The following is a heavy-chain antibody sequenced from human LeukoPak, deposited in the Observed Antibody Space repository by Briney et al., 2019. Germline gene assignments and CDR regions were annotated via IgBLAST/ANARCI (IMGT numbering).Heavy chain of an antibody. D-gene: IGHD1-26*01. V-gene: IGHV2-5*01. CDR3: AHGTLMYWETWFDP. CDR2: IYWNDDK. Sequence: SGPTLVNPTQTLTLTCTFSGFSLSTSGVGVGWIRQPPGKALEWLALIYWNDDKRYSPSLKSRLTITKGTSKNQVVLTMTNMDPVDTATYYCAHGTLMYWETWFDPWGQGTLVTVSS. J-gene: IGHJ5*02. CDR1: GFSLSTSGVG.